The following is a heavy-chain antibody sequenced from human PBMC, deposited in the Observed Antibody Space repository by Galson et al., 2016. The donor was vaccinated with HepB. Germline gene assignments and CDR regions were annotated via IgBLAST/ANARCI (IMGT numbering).Heavy chain of an antibody. CDR1: GFIFSAYA. CDR2: TSFDGTNG. D-gene: IGHD6-13*01. J-gene: IGHJ4*02. V-gene: IGHV3-30-3*01. Sequence: SLRLSCAASGFIFSAYAMHWVRQAPVRGLEWVAVTSFDGTNGFYSDSVKGRFTISRDNSRNTIYLHMNSLTAEATAVYYCARAPDSSWHDFDYWGQGTLVTVSS. CDR3: ARAPDSSWHDFDY.